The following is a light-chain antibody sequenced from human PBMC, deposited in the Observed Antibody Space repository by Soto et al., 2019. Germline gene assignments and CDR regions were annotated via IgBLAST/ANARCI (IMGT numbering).Light chain of an antibody. CDR3: GSWDSSLSAYV. CDR2: DDN. CDR1: SSNIGGNS. V-gene: IGLV1-51*01. Sequence: QSVLTQPPSVSAAPGQNVTSPCSGSSSNIGGNSVSWYQQLPGTAPKLLIYDDNKRPSGIPDRFSGSKSGTSATLGITGFQTGDEADYYCGSWDSSLSAYVFGTGTKVTVL. J-gene: IGLJ1*01.